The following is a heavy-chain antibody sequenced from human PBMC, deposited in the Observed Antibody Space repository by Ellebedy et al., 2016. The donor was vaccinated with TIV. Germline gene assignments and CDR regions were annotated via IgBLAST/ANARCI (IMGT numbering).Heavy chain of an antibody. CDR2: INHSGST. CDR3: ARLEGGIAVAGAIDY. V-gene: IGHV4-39*01. Sequence: SETLSLTXAVSGGSISSGGYYWSWIRQPPGKGLEWIGEINHSGSTNYNPSLKSRVTISVDTSKNQFSLKLSSVTAADTAVYYCARLEGGIAVAGAIDYWGQGTLVTVSS. J-gene: IGHJ4*02. CDR1: GGSISSGGYY. D-gene: IGHD6-19*01.